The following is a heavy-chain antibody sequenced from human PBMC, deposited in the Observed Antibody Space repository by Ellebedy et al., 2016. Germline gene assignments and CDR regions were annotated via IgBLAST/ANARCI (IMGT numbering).Heavy chain of an antibody. Sequence: SETLSLTXAVSGGSISSGGYSWSWIRQPPGKGLEWIGYIYHSGSTYYNPSLKSRVTISVDRSKNQFSLKLSSVTAADTAVYYCARGLTNYYDSSNYYYYYMDVWGKGTTVTVSS. CDR3: ARGLTNYYDSSNYYYYYMDV. D-gene: IGHD3-22*01. CDR2: IYHSGST. CDR1: GGSISSGGYS. J-gene: IGHJ6*03. V-gene: IGHV4-30-2*01.